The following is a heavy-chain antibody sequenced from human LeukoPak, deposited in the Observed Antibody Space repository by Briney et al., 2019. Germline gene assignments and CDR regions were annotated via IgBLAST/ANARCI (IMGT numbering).Heavy chain of an antibody. J-gene: IGHJ6*03. Sequence: SVKVSCKASGGTFSSYAISWVRQAPGQGLEWMGGIIPIFGTASYAQKFQGRVTITADKSTSTAYMELSSLRSEDTAVYYCAGYGDLLHYYYYYYMDVWGKGTTVTVSS. V-gene: IGHV1-69*06. CDR1: GGTFSSYA. CDR3: AGYGDLLHYYYYYYMDV. D-gene: IGHD4-17*01. CDR2: IIPIFGTA.